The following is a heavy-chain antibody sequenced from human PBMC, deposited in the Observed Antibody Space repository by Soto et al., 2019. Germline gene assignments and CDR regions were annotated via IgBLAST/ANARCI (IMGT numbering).Heavy chain of an antibody. CDR3: AKSDYVWGRKGSYYFDY. D-gene: IGHD3-16*01. CDR2: VTGSGGST. CDR1: GFIFGNYA. J-gene: IGHJ4*02. Sequence: EVQLLESGGASVQPGGSLRLSCAASGFIFGNYAMTWVRQAPGKGLEWVSAVTGSGGSTYYADSVKGRFSISRDNSKHTLHLQMNALRAEDTAVYYCAKSDYVWGRKGSYYFDYWGQGTLVTVSS. V-gene: IGHV3-23*01.